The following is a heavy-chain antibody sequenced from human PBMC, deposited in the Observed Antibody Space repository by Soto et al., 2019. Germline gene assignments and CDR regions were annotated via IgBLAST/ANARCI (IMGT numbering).Heavy chain of an antibody. V-gene: IGHV4-34*01. J-gene: IGHJ6*02. CDR3: ARMVGRFLEWLLSNYYYGMDV. D-gene: IGHD3-3*01. CDR1: GGSFSGYY. Sequence: SETLSLTCAVYGGSFSGYYWSWIRQPPGKGLEWIGEINHSGSTNYNPSLKSRVTISVDTSKNQFSLKLSSVTAADMAVYYCARMVGRFLEWLLSNYYYGMDVWGQGTTVTVSS. CDR2: INHSGST.